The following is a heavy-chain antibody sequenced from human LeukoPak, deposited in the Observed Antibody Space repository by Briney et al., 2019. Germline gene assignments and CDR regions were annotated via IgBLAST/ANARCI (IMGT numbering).Heavy chain of an antibody. V-gene: IGHV4-59*12. CDR3: AARKPLDSYSSGWYFDY. CDR2: IDYSGST. CDR1: GGSISSYY. J-gene: IGHJ4*02. Sequence: SETLSLTCTVSGGSISSYYWSWIRQPPGKGLEWIGYIDYSGSTNYNPSLKSRVTISVDTSKNQFSLKLSSVTAADTAVYYCAARKPLDSYSSGWYFDYWGQGTLVTVSS. D-gene: IGHD6-19*01.